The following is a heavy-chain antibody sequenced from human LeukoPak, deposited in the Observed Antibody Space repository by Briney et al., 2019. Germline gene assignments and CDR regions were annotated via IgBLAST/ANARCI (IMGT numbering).Heavy chain of an antibody. Sequence: SETLSLTCTVSGGSISSSSYYWGWTRQPPGKGLEWIASIFYSGNTFYNPSLRSRVTTSVDTSKNHFSLKLSSVTAADAAVYYCVRSIRIPGIAAAGDFDYWGRGTLVTVSS. CDR3: VRSIRIPGIAAAGDFDY. CDR1: GGSISSSSYY. D-gene: IGHD6-13*01. CDR2: IFYSGNT. J-gene: IGHJ4*02. V-gene: IGHV4-39*02.